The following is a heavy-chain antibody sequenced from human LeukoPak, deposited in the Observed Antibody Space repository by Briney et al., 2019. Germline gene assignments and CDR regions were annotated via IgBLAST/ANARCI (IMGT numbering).Heavy chain of an antibody. D-gene: IGHD6-19*01. CDR3: ARALAGTAFDH. CDR2: ISSSSSSYI. V-gene: IGHV3-21*01. Sequence: PGGSLRLSCAASGFIFSSYSMNWVRQAPGKGLEWVSSISSSSSSYIYNADSVKGRFTISRDNAKNSLYLQMNSLRAEDTAVYYCARALAGTAFDHWGQGTLVTVSS. J-gene: IGHJ4*02. CDR1: GFIFSSYS.